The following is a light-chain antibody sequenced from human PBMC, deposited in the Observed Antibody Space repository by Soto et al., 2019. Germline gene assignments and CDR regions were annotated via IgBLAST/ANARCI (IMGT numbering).Light chain of an antibody. CDR1: QSVSSN. V-gene: IGKV3-15*01. J-gene: IGKJ5*01. CDR2: GAS. CDR3: QQYSNWPIT. Sequence: EIVMLQTPATLSFSPGERATLSCRASQSVSSNLAWYQQKPGQAPRLLIYGASTRATGIPARFSGSGSGTEFTLTISSLQSEDFAVYYCQQYSNWPITFGQGTRLEIK.